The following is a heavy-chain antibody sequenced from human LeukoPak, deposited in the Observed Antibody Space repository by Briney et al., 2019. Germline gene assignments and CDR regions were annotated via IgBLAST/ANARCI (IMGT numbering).Heavy chain of an antibody. Sequence: SGGSLRLSCAASGFTFSSYSMNWVRQAPGMGLEWVSSISSSSSYIYYADSVKGRFTISRDNAKNSLYLQMNSLRAEDTAVYYCARAASERYFDWLLSYYGMDVWGQGTTVTVSS. D-gene: IGHD3-9*01. V-gene: IGHV3-21*01. CDR3: ARAASERYFDWLLSYYGMDV. CDR1: GFTFSSYS. CDR2: ISSSSSYI. J-gene: IGHJ6*02.